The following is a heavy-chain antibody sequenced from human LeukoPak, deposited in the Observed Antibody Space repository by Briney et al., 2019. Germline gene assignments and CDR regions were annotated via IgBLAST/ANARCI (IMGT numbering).Heavy chain of an antibody. D-gene: IGHD3-3*01. CDR1: GGSFSGYY. J-gene: IGHJ4*02. CDR3: ARGDFWSGYYIEYYFDY. CDR2: INHSGST. Sequence: SETLSLTCAVYGGSFSGYYWSWIRQPPGKGLEWIGEINHSGSTNYNPSLKSRVTISVDTSKNQFSLKLSSVTAADTAVYYCARGDFWSGYYIEYYFDYWGQGTLVTVSS. V-gene: IGHV4-34*01.